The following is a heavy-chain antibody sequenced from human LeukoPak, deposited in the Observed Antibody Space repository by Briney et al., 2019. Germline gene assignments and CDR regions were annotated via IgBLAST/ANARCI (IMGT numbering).Heavy chain of an antibody. CDR2: INPNSGGT. D-gene: IGHD3-3*01. V-gene: IGHV1-2*02. J-gene: IGHJ4*02. Sequence: ASVKVSCKASGYTFTGYYMHWVRQAPGQGLEWMGWINPNSGGTNYAQKFQGRVTMTRDTSISTAYMELSRLGSDDTAVYYCARPHTYDFWSGYYFDYWGQGTLVTVSS. CDR1: GYTFTGYY. CDR3: ARPHTYDFWSGYYFDY.